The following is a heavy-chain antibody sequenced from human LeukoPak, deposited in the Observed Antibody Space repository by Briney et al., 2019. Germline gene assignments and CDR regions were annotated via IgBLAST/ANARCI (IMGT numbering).Heavy chain of an antibody. CDR2: ISYDGSNK. J-gene: IGHJ4*02. V-gene: IGHV3-30*18. CDR1: GFIFSSYG. Sequence: GRSLRLSCAASGFIFSSYGMHWVRQAPGKGLEWVAVISYDGSNKYYADSVKGRFTISRDNSKNTLYLQMNSLRAEDTAVYYCAKDTSGPFDYWGQGTLVTVSS. CDR3: AKDTSGPFDY. D-gene: IGHD3-3*01.